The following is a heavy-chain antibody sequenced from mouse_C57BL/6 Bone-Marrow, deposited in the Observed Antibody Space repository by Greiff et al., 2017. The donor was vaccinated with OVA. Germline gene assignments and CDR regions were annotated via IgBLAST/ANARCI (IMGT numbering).Heavy chain of an antibody. D-gene: IGHD2-4*01. CDR3: TTGDYDWAY. CDR2: IDPENGDT. V-gene: IGHV14-4*01. J-gene: IGHJ3*01. Sequence: EVQLQESGAELVRPGASVKLSCTASGFNIKDDYMHSVKQRPEQGLEWIGWIDPENGDTEYASKFQGQATITADTSSNTAYLQLSSLTSEDTAVYYCTTGDYDWAYWGQGTLVTVSA. CDR1: GFNIKDDY.